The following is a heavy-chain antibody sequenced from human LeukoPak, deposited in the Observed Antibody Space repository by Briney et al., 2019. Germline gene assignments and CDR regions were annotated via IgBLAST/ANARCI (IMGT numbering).Heavy chain of an antibody. CDR1: GFTFSSYA. J-gene: IGHJ4*02. D-gene: IGHD2/OR15-2a*01. CDR3: ARASRAFLFDY. Sequence: PGGSLRLSCAASGFTFSSYAMHWVRQAPGKGPEYVSAISSNGGTTYYANSVKGRFTISRDNSKNMLYLQMGSLRAEDMAVYYCARASRAFLFDYWGQRTLVTVSS. V-gene: IGHV3-64*01. CDR2: ISSNGGTT.